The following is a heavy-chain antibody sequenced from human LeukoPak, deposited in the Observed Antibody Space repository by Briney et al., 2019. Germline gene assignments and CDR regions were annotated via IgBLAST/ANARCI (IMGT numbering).Heavy chain of an antibody. CDR2: IHTSGST. CDR3: ARDQYYYDSSGYLTFDY. D-gene: IGHD3-22*01. CDR1: GGSISSYY. J-gene: IGHJ4*02. V-gene: IGHV4-4*07. Sequence: SETLSLTCTVSGGSISSYYWSWIRQPAGKGLEWIGRIHTSGSTNYNPSLKSRVTMSVDTSKNQFSLKLSSVTAADTAVYYCARDQYYYDSSGYLTFDYWGQGTLVTVSS.